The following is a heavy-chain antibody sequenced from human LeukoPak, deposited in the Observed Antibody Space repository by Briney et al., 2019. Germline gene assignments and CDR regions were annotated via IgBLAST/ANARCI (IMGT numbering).Heavy chain of an antibody. CDR2: IYYSGST. CDR1: GGSISSGGYY. D-gene: IGHD3-10*01. V-gene: IGHV4-31*03. Sequence: SQTPSLTCTVSGGSISSGGYYWSWIRQHPGKGLEWIGYIYYSGSTYYNPSLKSRVTISVDTSKNQFSLKLSSVTAADTAVYYCAREEVTMVRGVISHWFDPWGQGTLVTVSS. J-gene: IGHJ5*02. CDR3: AREEVTMVRGVISHWFDP.